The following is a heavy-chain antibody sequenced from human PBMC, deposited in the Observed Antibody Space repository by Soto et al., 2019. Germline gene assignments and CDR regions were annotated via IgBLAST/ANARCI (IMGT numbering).Heavy chain of an antibody. V-gene: IGHV3-23*01. CDR3: AKVLGGVDTAMVFDY. J-gene: IGHJ4*02. CDR2: ISGSGGST. D-gene: IGHD5-18*01. Sequence: PGGSLRLSCAASGFTFSSYAMSWVRQAPGKGLEWVSAISGSGGSTYYADSVKGRFTISRDNSKNTLYLQMNSLRAEDTAVYYCAKVLGGVDTAMVFDYWGQGTLVTVSS. CDR1: GFTFSSYA.